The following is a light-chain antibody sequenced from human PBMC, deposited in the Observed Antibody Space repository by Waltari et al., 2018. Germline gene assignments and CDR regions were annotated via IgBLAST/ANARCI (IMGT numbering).Light chain of an antibody. CDR3: MQGTHWPLT. J-gene: IGKJ4*01. CDR2: KVS. V-gene: IGKV2-30*01. Sequence: DVVMTQSPLSLPVTLGQPASISCRSSQSLVYSDGKTYLNWFQQRPGQSPRRLIYKVSNRDSGVPDRFSGSGSCTEFTLTISRVEAEDVGMYYCMQGTHWPLTFGGGTKVEIK. CDR1: QSLVYSDGKTY.